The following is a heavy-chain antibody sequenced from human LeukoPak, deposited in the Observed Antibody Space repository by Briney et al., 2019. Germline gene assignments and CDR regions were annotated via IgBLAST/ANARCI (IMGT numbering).Heavy chain of an antibody. CDR3: ASLHYAFARDFNY. D-gene: IGHD4-17*01. J-gene: IGHJ4*02. CDR1: GVSVTNNNYY. V-gene: IGHV4-39*01. Sequence: SETLSLTCTVSGVSVTNNNYYWGWIRQPPGKGLEWIGNIHYSGSTYYSPSLNSRVTISVDTSKNQFSLKLSSVTAADTAVYYCASLHYAFARDFNYWGQGTLVTVSS. CDR2: IHYSGST.